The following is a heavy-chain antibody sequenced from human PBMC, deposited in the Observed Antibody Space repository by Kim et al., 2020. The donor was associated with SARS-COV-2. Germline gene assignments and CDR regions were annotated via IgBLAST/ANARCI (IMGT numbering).Heavy chain of an antibody. Sequence: GGSLRLSCAASGFTFSGYGMHWVRQAPGKGLEWVAVITYNGSNKYYADSVKGRFTISRDNSKNTLYLQMNSLRAEDTAVYYCAKDRFGYSGYLLTDWGQGTLVTVSS. CDR3: AKDRFGYSGYLLTD. CDR1: GFTFSGYG. J-gene: IGHJ4*02. V-gene: IGHV3-30*18. CDR2: ITYNGSNK. D-gene: IGHD5-12*01.